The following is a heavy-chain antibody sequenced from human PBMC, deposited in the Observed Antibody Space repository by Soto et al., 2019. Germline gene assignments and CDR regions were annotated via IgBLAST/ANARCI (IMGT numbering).Heavy chain of an antibody. Sequence: SETLSLTCTVSGGSISSYYWSWIRQPPGKGLEWSGYIYYSGSTNYNPSLKSRVTISVDTSKNQFSLKLSSVTAADTAVYYCARESKTGGYYDSSGYYSYDWFDPWGQGTLVTVSS. D-gene: IGHD3-22*01. CDR1: GGSISSYY. V-gene: IGHV4-59*01. CDR2: IYYSGST. CDR3: ARESKTGGYYDSSGYYSYDWFDP. J-gene: IGHJ5*02.